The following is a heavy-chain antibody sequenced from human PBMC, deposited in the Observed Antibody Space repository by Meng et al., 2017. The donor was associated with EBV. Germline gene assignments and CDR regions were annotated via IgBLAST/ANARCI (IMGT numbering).Heavy chain of an antibody. CDR3: ASSTRYLKYYDFWSGYHYEGAFDI. Sequence: QVQLQQWGAGLLKPSXXXXLXXXVYXWSFSGYYWSWIRQPPGKGLEWIGEINHSGSTNYNPSLKSRVTISVDTSKNQFSLKLSSVTAADTAVYYCASSTRYLKYYDFWSGYHYEGAFDIWGQGTMVTVSS. V-gene: IGHV4-34*01. D-gene: IGHD3-3*01. J-gene: IGHJ3*02. CDR2: INHSGST. CDR1: XWSFSGYY.